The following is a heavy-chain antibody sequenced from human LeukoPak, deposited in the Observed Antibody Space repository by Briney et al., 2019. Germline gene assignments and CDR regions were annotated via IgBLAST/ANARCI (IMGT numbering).Heavy chain of an antibody. CDR3: EKARYYGSGSYYLCDF. Sequence: PGRSLRLSCAASGFTFSSYGMHWVRQAPGKGLEWVAVISYDASNKDYADSVKGRFTISGDNSKSTLYLQMSSLRVEDTAVYYCEKARYYGSGSYYLCDFWGQGTLVTVSS. CDR2: ISYDASNK. D-gene: IGHD3-10*01. J-gene: IGHJ4*02. V-gene: IGHV3-30*18. CDR1: GFTFSSYG.